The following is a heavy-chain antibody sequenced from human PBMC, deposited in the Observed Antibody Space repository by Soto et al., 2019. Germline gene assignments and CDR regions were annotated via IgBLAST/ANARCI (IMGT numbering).Heavy chain of an antibody. CDR3: ARGYSSSWYAAYYYYYGMDV. Sequence: QVQLVESGGGVVQPGRSLRLSCAASGCTFSSYGMHWVRQAPGKGLEWVAVIWYDGSNKYYADSVKGRFTISRDNSKNTLYLQMNSLRAEDTAVYYCARGYSSSWYAAYYYYYGMDVWGQGTTVTVSS. CDR1: GCTFSSYG. V-gene: IGHV3-33*01. D-gene: IGHD6-13*01. CDR2: IWYDGSNK. J-gene: IGHJ6*02.